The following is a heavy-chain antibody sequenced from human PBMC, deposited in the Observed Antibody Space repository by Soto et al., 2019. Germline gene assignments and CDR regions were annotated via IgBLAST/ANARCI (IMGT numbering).Heavy chain of an antibody. V-gene: IGHV1-8*01. CDR1: GYTFTSYD. CDR3: ARITMVRGVMRSHDAFDI. Sequence: QVQLVQSGAEVKKPGASVKVSCKASGYTFTSYDINWVRQATGQGLEWMGWMNPNSGNTGYAQKFQGRVTMTRNTSISTAYMELSSLRSEDTAVYYCARITMVRGVMRSHDAFDIWGQGTMVTVSS. J-gene: IGHJ3*02. D-gene: IGHD3-10*01. CDR2: MNPNSGNT.